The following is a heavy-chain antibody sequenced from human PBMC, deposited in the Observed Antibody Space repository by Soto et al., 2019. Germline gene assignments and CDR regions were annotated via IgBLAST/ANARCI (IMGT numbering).Heavy chain of an antibody. CDR1: GFTFSNFA. CDR3: AKVRGSGWYPGFDY. Sequence: GSLRLSCAASGFTFSNFAMSWVRQARGKGLDWVSAISGSGDNTYYADSVRGRLTNSRDNSKNTLYLQMNSLRAEDTAVYYCAKVRGSGWYPGFDYWGQGTLVTVSS. D-gene: IGHD6-19*01. CDR2: ISGSGDNT. J-gene: IGHJ4*02. V-gene: IGHV3-23*01.